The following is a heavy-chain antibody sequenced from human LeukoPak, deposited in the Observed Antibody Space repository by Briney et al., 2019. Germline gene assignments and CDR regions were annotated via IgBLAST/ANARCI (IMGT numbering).Heavy chain of an antibody. CDR1: GFTFRSYS. CDR3: ASGYDSSGYYYNY. CDR2: ITSGGSYI. Sequence: GGSLRLSCAASGFTFRSYSMNWVRQAPGKGLEWVSSITSGGSYIYYADSVKGRFTLSRDNAKNSLYLQMNSLRAEDTAVYFCASGYDSSGYYYNYWGQGTLVTVSS. J-gene: IGHJ4*02. V-gene: IGHV3-21*01. D-gene: IGHD3-22*01.